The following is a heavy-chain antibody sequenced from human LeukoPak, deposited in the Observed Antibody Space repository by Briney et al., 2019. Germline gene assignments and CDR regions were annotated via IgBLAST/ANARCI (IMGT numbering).Heavy chain of an antibody. V-gene: IGHV3-7*01. J-gene: IGHJ6*04. Sequence: GGSLRLSCAASGLTFSSYWMSWVRQAPGKGLEWVANIKQDGSEKYYVDSVKGRFTISRDNAKNSLYLQMNSLRAEDTAVYYCARVNDFWSGMDVWGKGTTVTVSS. CDR2: IKQDGSEK. CDR1: GLTFSSYW. CDR3: ARVNDFWSGMDV. D-gene: IGHD3-3*01.